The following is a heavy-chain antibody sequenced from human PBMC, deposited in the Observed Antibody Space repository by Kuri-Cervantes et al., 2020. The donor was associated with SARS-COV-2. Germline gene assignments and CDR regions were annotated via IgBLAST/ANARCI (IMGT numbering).Heavy chain of an antibody. CDR2: IIPIFGTA. V-gene: IGHV1-69*13. CDR1: GGTFSSYA. D-gene: IGHD1-26*01. Sequence: SVKVSCKASGGTFSSYAISWVRQAPGQGLEWMGGIIPIFGTANYAQKFQGRVTITADESTSTAYMELSSLRSEDTAVYYCARSGGGYNNYYYGMDVWGQGTTVTVSS. J-gene: IGHJ6*02. CDR3: ARSGGGYNNYYYGMDV.